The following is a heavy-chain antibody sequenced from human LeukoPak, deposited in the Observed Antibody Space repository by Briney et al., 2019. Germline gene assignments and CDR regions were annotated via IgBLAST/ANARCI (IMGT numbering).Heavy chain of an antibody. D-gene: IGHD4-17*01. J-gene: IGHJ6*03. CDR3: AKIPYGDYLLDYYYYMDV. V-gene: IGHV3-21*01. CDR2: ISSSSVYI. Sequence: PGGSLRLSCATSGFTFSSYEMNWVRQAPGKGLEWVSSISSSSVYIYYADSVKGRFTISRDNAKNSLYLQMNSLRAEDTAVYYCAKIPYGDYLLDYYYYMDVWGKGTTVTISS. CDR1: GFTFSSYE.